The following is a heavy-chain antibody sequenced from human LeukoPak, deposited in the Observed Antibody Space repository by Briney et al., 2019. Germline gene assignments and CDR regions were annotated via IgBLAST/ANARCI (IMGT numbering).Heavy chain of an antibody. V-gene: IGHV3-23*01. D-gene: IGHD3-16*01. CDR3: ARNQQLGGHSYYYYGMDV. Sequence: GGSLRLSCVGSGFTSIAYALTWARQAPGKGLEWVSGISGGGVTTYYADSVKGRFTISRDDSKNTLYLQMNSLRADDTAIYYCARNQQLGGHSYYYYGMDVWGQGTTVTVSS. J-gene: IGHJ6*02. CDR1: GFTSIAYA. CDR2: ISGGGVTT.